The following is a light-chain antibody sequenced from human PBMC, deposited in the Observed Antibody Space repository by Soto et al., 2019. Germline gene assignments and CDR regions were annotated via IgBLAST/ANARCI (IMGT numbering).Light chain of an antibody. CDR2: AAT. J-gene: IGKJ1*01. Sequence: DIQMTQSPSSLSASVGDSVTITCRASQRIGPYVNWYQQKPGKPPKLLISAATNLADGVPSRFGGSGSGTDLTLSVSRLKPEDFATYYCQQSDILPVWTFGQGTKGDIK. V-gene: IGKV1-39*01. CDR1: QRIGPY. CDR3: QQSDILPVWT.